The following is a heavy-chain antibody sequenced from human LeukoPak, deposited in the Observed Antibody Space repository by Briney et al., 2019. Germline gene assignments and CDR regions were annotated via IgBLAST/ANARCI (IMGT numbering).Heavy chain of an antibody. CDR1: GFTFSSYG. V-gene: IGHV3-33*01. CDR2: IWYDGSNK. J-gene: IGHJ6*04. Sequence: PGRSLRLSCAASGFTFSSYGMHWVRQAPGKGLEGVAVIWYDGSNKYYADSVKGRFTISRDNSKNTLYLQMDSLRAEDTAVYYCARDLLPNMVRGVIITPHYYYYGMGVWGKGTTVTVSS. CDR3: ARDLLPNMVRGVIITPHYYYYGMGV. D-gene: IGHD3-10*01.